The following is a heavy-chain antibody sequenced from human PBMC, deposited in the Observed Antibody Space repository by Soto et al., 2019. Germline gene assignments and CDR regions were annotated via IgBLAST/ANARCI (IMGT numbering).Heavy chain of an antibody. Sequence: SETLSLTCTVSGGSLSSYYWSWIRQPPGKGLEGIGYIYYSGSTNYNPSLKSRVTISVDTSKNQFSLKLSSVTAADTAVYYCARERLTSYYYYGMDVWGQGTTVTVSS. V-gene: IGHV4-59*01. CDR3: ARERLTSYYYYGMDV. CDR2: IYYSGST. D-gene: IGHD3-22*01. J-gene: IGHJ6*02. CDR1: GGSLSSYY.